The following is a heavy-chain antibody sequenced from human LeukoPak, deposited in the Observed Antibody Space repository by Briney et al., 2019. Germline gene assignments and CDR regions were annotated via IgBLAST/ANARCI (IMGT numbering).Heavy chain of an antibody. CDR1: GGSISSYY. J-gene: IGHJ4*02. CDR2: INYSGST. V-gene: IGHV4-59*08. D-gene: IGHD1-26*01. CDR3: ARLNEWELFVDY. Sequence: PSETLSLTCTVSGGSISSYYWSWIRQPPGKGLEWIGYINYSGSTNYNPSLKSRVTISVDTSKNQFSLKLSSVTAADTAVYYCARLNEWELFVDYWGQGTLVTVSS.